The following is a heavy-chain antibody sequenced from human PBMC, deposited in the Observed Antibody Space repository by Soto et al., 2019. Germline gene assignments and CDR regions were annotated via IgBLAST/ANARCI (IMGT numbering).Heavy chain of an antibody. CDR2: ISFDGSNK. CDR1: GFNFSSSA. V-gene: IGHV3-30-3*01. CDR3: PRDRVVQGLRGAKYYYRMDV. J-gene: IGHJ6*02. D-gene: IGHD2-15*01. Sequence: GGSRRLPCAASGFNFSSSALHGVRHAQAKVLDSVSGISFDGSNKYYAESVKGRYTINTDNSKHTLYLQMHALRGEDTAAYFWPRDRVVQGLRGAKYYYRMDVWAQGTAVT.